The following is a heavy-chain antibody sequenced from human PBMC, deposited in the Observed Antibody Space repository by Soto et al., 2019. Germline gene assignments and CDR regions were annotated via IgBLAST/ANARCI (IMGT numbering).Heavy chain of an antibody. D-gene: IGHD4-17*01. CDR1: GGSFSGYY. CDR3: ARVSVTTVNTFDY. CDR2: INHSGSA. Sequence: SETLSLTCAVYGGSFSGYYWSWIRQPPGKGLEWIGEINHSGSANYNPSLKSRVTISVDTSKNQFSLKLSSVTAADTAVYYCARVSVTTVNTFDYWGQGTLVTVSS. V-gene: IGHV4-34*01. J-gene: IGHJ4*02.